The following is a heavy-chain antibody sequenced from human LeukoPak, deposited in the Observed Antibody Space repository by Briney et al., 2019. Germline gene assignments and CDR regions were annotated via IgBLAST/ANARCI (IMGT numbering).Heavy chain of an antibody. Sequence: GGSLRLSCPASGFTFSSYSMNWIRQAPGKGLEWVSSISSSSSYIYYADSVKGRFTISRDNAKNSLYLQMNSLRAEDTAVYYCARAEGYDFWSGPNDWGQGTLVTVSS. J-gene: IGHJ4*02. D-gene: IGHD3-3*01. CDR2: ISSSSSYI. V-gene: IGHV3-21*01. CDR1: GFTFSSYS. CDR3: ARAEGYDFWSGPND.